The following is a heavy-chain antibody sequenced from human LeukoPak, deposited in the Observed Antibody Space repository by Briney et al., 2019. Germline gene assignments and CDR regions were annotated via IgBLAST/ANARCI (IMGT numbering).Heavy chain of an antibody. CDR3: AKDKMAYSTSSWDY. D-gene: IGHD6-6*01. V-gene: IGHV3-30*18. Sequence: PGGSLRLSCAASGFAFSNYAMHWVRQAPGKGLEWVAVIPYDGGTKYYADSVKGRFTISRDNSKNTLYLQMNSLRAEDTAVYYCAKDKMAYSTSSWDYWGQGTLVTVSS. J-gene: IGHJ4*02. CDR1: GFAFSNYA. CDR2: IPYDGGTK.